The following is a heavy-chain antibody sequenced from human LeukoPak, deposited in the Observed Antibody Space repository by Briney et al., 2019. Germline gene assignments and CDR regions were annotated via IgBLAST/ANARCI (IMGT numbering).Heavy chain of an antibody. Sequence: GGSLRLSCAASGFTFSDYYMSWIRQAPGKGLEWVSYISSSGSTIYYADSVKGRFTISRGNAKNSLYLQMNSLRAEDTAVYYCASQYDFWSGYYDYWGQGTLVTVSS. J-gene: IGHJ4*02. CDR2: ISSSGSTI. V-gene: IGHV3-11*01. CDR3: ASQYDFWSGYYDY. CDR1: GFTFSDYY. D-gene: IGHD3-3*01.